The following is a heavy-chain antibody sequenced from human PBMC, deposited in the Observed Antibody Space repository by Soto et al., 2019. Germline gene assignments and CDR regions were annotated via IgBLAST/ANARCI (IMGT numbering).Heavy chain of an antibody. CDR1: GFTFSSYA. J-gene: IGHJ4*02. Sequence: GGSLRLSCAASGFTFSSYAMSWVRQAPGKGLEWVSAISGSGGSTYYADSVKGRFTISRDNSKNTLYLQMNSLRAEDTAVYYCAKDLTERATVDTGLFYFWGQRTLVPVSS. CDR3: AKDLTERATVDTGLFYF. D-gene: IGHD4-4*01. CDR2: ISGSGGST. V-gene: IGHV3-23*01.